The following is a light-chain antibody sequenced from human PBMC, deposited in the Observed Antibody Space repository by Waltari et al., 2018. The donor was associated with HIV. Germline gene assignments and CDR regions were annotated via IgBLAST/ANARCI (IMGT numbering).Light chain of an antibody. CDR1: QIITSC. CDR3: QQTYRPPLT. Sequence: DIQLTQSPSSLSASIGDRVTMTCRASQIITSCLNWYRQTPGKAPELLIYAASVLQSGVPSRFSSSGAGTDYTLTISSVQPEDCATYCCQQTYRPPLTFCPGTKVDVK. J-gene: IGKJ3*01. V-gene: IGKV1-39*01. CDR2: AAS.